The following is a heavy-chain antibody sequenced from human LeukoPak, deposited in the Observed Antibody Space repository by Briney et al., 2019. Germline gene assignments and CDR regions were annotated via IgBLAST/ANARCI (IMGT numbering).Heavy chain of an antibody. J-gene: IGHJ3*02. Sequence: SETLSLTCAVYVGSFSDYYWSWIRQPPGKGLEWIGEINHSGSTKYNPSLESRVTISVDTSKNQFSLKLSSVTAADTAVYYCARYCRSSRCYGGVFDIWGQGTMVAVSS. V-gene: IGHV4-34*01. CDR3: ARYCRSSRCYGGVFDI. CDR2: INHSGST. CDR1: VGSFSDYY. D-gene: IGHD2-2*01.